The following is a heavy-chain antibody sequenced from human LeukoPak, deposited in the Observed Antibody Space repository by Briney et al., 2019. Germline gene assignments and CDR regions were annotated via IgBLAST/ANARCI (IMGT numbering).Heavy chain of an antibody. CDR1: GFPFSSYA. D-gene: IGHD3-10*01. CDR3: AKDSRGVIKGDFDY. Sequence: GSLRLSCAASGFPFSSYAMHWVRQAPGKGLEWVAVISYDGSNKYYADSVKGRFTISRDNSKNTLYLQMNSLRAEDTAVYYCAKDSRGVIKGDFDYWGQGTLVTVSS. CDR2: ISYDGSNK. V-gene: IGHV3-30*04. J-gene: IGHJ4*02.